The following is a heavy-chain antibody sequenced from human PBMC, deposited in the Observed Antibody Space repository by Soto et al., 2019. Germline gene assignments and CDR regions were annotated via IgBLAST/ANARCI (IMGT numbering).Heavy chain of an antibody. CDR3: ARGYEGHYDFWRFDP. CDR2: MNPNSGNT. J-gene: IGHJ5*02. CDR1: GYTFTSYD. Sequence: QVQLVQSEAEVKKPGASVMVSCKASGYTFTSYDINWVRQATGQGLEWMGWMNPNSGNTGYAQKFQGRVTMTRNTSISTAYMELNSLRSEDTAVYYCARGYEGHYDFWRFDPWGQGTLVTVSS. D-gene: IGHD3-3*01. V-gene: IGHV1-8*01.